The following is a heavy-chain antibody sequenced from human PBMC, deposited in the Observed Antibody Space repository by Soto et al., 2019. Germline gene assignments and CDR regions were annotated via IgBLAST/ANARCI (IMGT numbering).Heavy chain of an antibody. CDR1: GGSISSSSYY. CDR2: INHSGRT. J-gene: IGHJ4*02. Sequence: SETLSLTCTVSGGSISSSSYYWGWIRQPPGKGLEWIGKINHSGRTNYNPSLKSRVTISVDTSKNQFSLKLSSVTAADTAVYYCASILRLLWGQGTPVTVSS. V-gene: IGHV4-39*07. CDR3: ASILRLL. D-gene: IGHD3-3*01.